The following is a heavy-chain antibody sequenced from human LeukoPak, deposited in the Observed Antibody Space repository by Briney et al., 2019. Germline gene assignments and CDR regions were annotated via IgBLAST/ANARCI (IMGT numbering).Heavy chain of an antibody. Sequence: ASVKVSCKASGYTFIDYYMHWVRQPPGQGLEWMGWIDPKTGGTSYAQKFQDRVAMIRDTSISTAYMELTRLRSDDTAVYCCARAYSSGWYGPTDYWGQGTLVTVSS. D-gene: IGHD6-19*01. V-gene: IGHV1-2*02. J-gene: IGHJ4*02. CDR3: ARAYSSGWYGPTDY. CDR2: IDPKTGGT. CDR1: GYTFIDYY.